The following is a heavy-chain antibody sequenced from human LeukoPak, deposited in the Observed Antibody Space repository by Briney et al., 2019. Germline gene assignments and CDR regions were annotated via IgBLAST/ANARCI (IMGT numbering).Heavy chain of an antibody. CDR2: IYYSGST. CDR1: GGSISSSSYY. V-gene: IGHV4-39*07. J-gene: IGHJ5*02. D-gene: IGHD6-6*01. Sequence: SETLSLTCTVSGGSISSSSYYWGWIRQPPWKGLEWIGSIYYSGSTYYNPSLKSRVTISVDTSKNQFSLKLSSVTAADTAVYYCAREELEYSSSSGWFDPWGQGTLVTVSS. CDR3: AREELEYSSSSGWFDP.